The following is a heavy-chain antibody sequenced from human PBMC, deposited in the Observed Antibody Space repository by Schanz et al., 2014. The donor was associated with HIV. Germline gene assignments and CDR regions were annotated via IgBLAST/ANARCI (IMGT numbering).Heavy chain of an antibody. CDR1: GFTFSSSG. CDR2: ISISGETT. V-gene: IGHV3-NL1*01. CDR3: ANEEVPNDY. Sequence: QVQLVESGGGVVQPGRSLRLSCTASGFTFSSSGMHWVRQAPGKGLEWVSGISISGETTYYADSVKGRFTISRDNSKNTLYLQMNSLRVEDTAVYYCANEEVPNDYWGQGTLVTVSS. J-gene: IGHJ4*02.